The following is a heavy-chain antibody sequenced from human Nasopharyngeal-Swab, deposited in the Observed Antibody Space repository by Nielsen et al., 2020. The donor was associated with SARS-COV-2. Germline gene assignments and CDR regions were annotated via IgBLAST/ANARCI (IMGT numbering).Heavy chain of an antibody. D-gene: IGHD1-7*01. CDR3: ARRTRYGITGTRGGFPV. V-gene: IGHV4-34*01. Sequence: WIRQAAGKGLEWIGEINHSGSTNYNPSLKSRVTISVDTSKNQFSLKLSSVTAADTAVYYCARRTRYGITGTRGGFPVWGKGTTVTVSS. J-gene: IGHJ6*04. CDR2: INHSGST.